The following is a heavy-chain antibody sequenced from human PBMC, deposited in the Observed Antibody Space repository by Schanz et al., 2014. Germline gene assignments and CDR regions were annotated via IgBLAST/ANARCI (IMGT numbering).Heavy chain of an antibody. Sequence: QVHLVESGGGVVQPGGSLRLSCAASGFIFRTYGMHWVRQAPGKGLEWVAFIHYDGTYKYYADSVKGRFTISRDNSENALYLQMISLRAEDTAVYYCARDRGHVEQLVLEWYYAMDVWGQGTTVAVSS. J-gene: IGHJ6*02. CDR3: ARDRGHVEQLVLEWYYAMDV. D-gene: IGHD6-6*01. CDR2: IHYDGTYK. CDR1: GFIFRTYG. V-gene: IGHV3-30*02.